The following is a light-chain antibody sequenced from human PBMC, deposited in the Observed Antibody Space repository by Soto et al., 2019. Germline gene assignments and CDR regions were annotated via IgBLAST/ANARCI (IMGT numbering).Light chain of an antibody. CDR3: SSYAGNNHVV. J-gene: IGLJ2*01. CDR2: EVS. Sequence: QSALTQPPSASGSPGQSVTISCTGTSSDVGGYNYVSWYQQHPGKAPKLMIYEVSKRPSGVPDRFSGSKSGNTASLTVSGLQAEDEGDFYRSSYAGNNHVVFGGGTKPAVL. CDR1: SSDVGGYNY. V-gene: IGLV2-8*01.